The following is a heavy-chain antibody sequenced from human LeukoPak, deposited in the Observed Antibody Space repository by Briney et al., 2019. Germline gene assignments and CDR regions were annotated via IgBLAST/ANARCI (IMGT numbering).Heavy chain of an antibody. CDR1: GFTFSSYA. D-gene: IGHD5-12*01. Sequence: PGGSLRLSCAASGFTFSSYAMNWVRQAPGKGLEWVSANTSGYSTYYADSVKGRFTISRDNSKNTLYLQMNSLRAEDTAVYYCAKDQPPTNWGQGTLVTVSS. CDR2: NTSGYST. J-gene: IGHJ4*02. CDR3: AKDQPPTN. V-gene: IGHV3-23*01.